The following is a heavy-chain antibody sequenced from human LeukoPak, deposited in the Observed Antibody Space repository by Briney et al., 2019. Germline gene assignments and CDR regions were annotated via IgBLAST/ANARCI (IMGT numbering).Heavy chain of an antibody. CDR2: IKSKNDGGAI. Sequence: PGGSLRLSCVASGIAFSKTWMSWVRQAPGKGLEWVGRIKSKNDGGAIDYIEPVKGRFTISRDDAKNTVYLRMNSLKTEHTAMYYCTTDPRDWGQGTLVTVSS. CDR1: GIAFSKTW. V-gene: IGHV3-15*01. J-gene: IGHJ4*02. CDR3: TTDPRD.